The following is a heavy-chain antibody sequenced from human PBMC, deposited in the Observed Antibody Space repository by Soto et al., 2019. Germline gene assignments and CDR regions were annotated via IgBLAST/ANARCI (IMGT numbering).Heavy chain of an antibody. D-gene: IGHD2-2*01. J-gene: IGHJ6*02. CDR2: ISYDGSNK. CDR3: AKSIVVVPAAMGTYYYYYGMDV. Sequence: QVQLVESGGGVVQPGRSLRLSCAASGFTFSSYGMHWVRQAPGKGLEWVAVISYDGSNKYYADSVKGRFTISRDNSKNTRYLQMNSLRAEDTAVYYCAKSIVVVPAAMGTYYYYYGMDVWGQGTTVTVSS. CDR1: GFTFSSYG. V-gene: IGHV3-30*18.